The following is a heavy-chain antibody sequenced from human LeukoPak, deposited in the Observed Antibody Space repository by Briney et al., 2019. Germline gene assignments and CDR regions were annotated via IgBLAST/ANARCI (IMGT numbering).Heavy chain of an antibody. CDR1: GGTLSSYA. CDR3: ASSVDGYNPLFDY. CDR2: IIPIFGTA. J-gene: IGHJ4*02. Sequence: ASVKVSCKASGGTLSSYAISWVRQAPGQGLEWMGGIIPIFGTANYAQKFQGRVTITTDESTSTAYMELSSLRSEDTAVYYCASSVDGYNPLFDYWGQGTLVTVSS. V-gene: IGHV1-69*05. D-gene: IGHD5-24*01.